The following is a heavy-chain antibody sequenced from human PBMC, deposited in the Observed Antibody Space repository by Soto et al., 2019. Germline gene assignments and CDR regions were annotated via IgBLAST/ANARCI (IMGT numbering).Heavy chain of an antibody. CDR3: GGTSMVRGVFSGFDY. J-gene: IGHJ4*02. D-gene: IGHD3-10*01. CDR1: GGSISSYY. V-gene: IGHV4-59*01. CDR2: IYYSGST. Sequence: SETLSLTCTVSGGSISSYYWSWIRQPPWKGLEWIGYIYYSGSTNYNPSLKSRVTISVDTSKNQFSLKLSSVTAADTAVYYCGGTSMVRGVFSGFDYWGKGTLVTVS.